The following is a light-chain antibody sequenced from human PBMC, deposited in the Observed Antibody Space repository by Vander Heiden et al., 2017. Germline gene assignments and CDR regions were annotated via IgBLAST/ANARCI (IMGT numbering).Light chain of an antibody. Sequence: DIVLTQSPATLSLSPGERATLSCRASQSVSSYLAWYQQKPGQAPRLLIYDASNRATGIPARFSGSGSGTDFTLTIRSLEPEDFAVYYCQQRSNWPWTFGQGTKVEIK. J-gene: IGKJ1*01. CDR1: QSVSSY. CDR3: QQRSNWPWT. CDR2: DAS. V-gene: IGKV3-11*01.